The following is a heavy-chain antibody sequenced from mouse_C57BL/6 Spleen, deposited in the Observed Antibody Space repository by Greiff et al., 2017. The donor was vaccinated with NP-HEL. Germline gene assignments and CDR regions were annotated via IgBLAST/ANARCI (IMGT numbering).Heavy chain of an antibody. D-gene: IGHD1-1*01. Sequence: VQLQQPGAELVRPGSSVKLSCKASGYTFTSYWMHWVKQRPIQGLEWIGNIDPSDSETHYNQKFKDKATLTVDKSSRTAYMQLSSLTSEDSAVYYCAREGFITTSAWFAYWGQGTLVTVSA. CDR2: IDPSDSET. V-gene: IGHV1-52*01. CDR1: GYTFTSYW. J-gene: IGHJ3*01. CDR3: AREGFITTSAWFAY.